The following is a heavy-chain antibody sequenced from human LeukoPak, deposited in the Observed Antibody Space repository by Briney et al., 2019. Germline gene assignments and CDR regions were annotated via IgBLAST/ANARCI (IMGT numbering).Heavy chain of an antibody. J-gene: IGHJ3*02. Sequence: SETLSLTCTVSGGSISSYYWSWIRQPPGKGLEWIGYIYYSGSTNYNPSLKSRVTISVDTSKNQFSLKLGSVTAADTAVYYCARDYYDSSGYYEQYAFDIWGQGTMVTVSS. CDR1: GGSISSYY. D-gene: IGHD3-22*01. CDR3: ARDYYDSSGYYEQYAFDI. V-gene: IGHV4-59*01. CDR2: IYYSGST.